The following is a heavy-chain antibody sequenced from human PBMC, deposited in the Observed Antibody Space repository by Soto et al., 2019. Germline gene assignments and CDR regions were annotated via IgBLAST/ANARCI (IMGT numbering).Heavy chain of an antibody. CDR2: IYYSGST. J-gene: IGHJ4*02. V-gene: IGHV4-39*01. CDR1: GDSIINGYY. D-gene: IGHD2-21*02. Sequence: SLTCSVSGDSIINGYYWAWIRQPPGKGLEWIGSIYYSGSTYNNPSLRSRVSMSIDTSKDQFSLKLKSVTAADTALYFCARQRTSVVTQAYFDVWGPGSLVTVSS. CDR3: ARQRTSVVTQAYFDV.